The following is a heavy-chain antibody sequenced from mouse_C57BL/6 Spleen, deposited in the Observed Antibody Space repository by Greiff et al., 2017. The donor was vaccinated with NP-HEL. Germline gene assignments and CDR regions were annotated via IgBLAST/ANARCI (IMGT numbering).Heavy chain of an antibody. V-gene: IGHV1-52*01. CDR3: ARSRDYDIMDY. D-gene: IGHD2-4*01. CDR2: IDPSDSDT. CDR1: GYTFTSYW. Sequence: QVQLQQPGAELVRPGSSVKLSCKASGYTFTSYWMHWVKQRPIQGLEWIGNIDPSDSDTHYNQKFKDKATLTVDKSSSTAYMQLSSLTSEDSAVYYCARSRDYDIMDYWGQGTSVTVSS. J-gene: IGHJ4*01.